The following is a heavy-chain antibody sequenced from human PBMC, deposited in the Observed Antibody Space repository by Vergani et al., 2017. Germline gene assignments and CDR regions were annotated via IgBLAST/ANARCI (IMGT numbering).Heavy chain of an antibody. Sequence: QLQLQESGPGLVKPSETLSLTCTVSGGSISSSNWWSWVRQPPGKGLEWIGEIYHSGSTNYNPSLKSRVTISVDKSKNQFSLKLSSVTAADTAVYYCARDLPTGGYYYYYYMDVWGKGTTVTVSS. CDR3: ARDLPTGGYYYYYYMDV. CDR2: IYHSGST. V-gene: IGHV4-4*02. CDR1: GGSISSSNW. J-gene: IGHJ6*03. D-gene: IGHD2-8*02.